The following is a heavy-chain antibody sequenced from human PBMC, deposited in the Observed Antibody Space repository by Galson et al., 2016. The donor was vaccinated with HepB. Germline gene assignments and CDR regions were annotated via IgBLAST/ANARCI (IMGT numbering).Heavy chain of an antibody. J-gene: IGHJ5*02. Sequence: SLRLSCAASGFTFKHYGMHWVRQAPGQGLEWLAIISHDGSLTFYADSVRGRFTISRDNSKNTLYLQMNSLTPEDTAVYYCAKAMAAGRTNWFDPWGQGVLATVSS. V-gene: IGHV3-30*18. CDR2: ISHDGSLT. D-gene: IGHD6-13*01. CDR3: AKAMAAGRTNWFDP. CDR1: GFTFKHYG.